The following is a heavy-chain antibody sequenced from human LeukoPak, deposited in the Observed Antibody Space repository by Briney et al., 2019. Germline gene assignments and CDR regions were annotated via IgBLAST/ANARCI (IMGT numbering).Heavy chain of an antibody. D-gene: IGHD3-10*01. CDR3: GAYGSGVYYPFT. CDR2: IYASGDT. V-gene: IGHV4-4*07. CDR1: GASINSYS. Sequence: SETLCLTCIVSGASINSYSWSWVRQPAGKGLEWIGRIYASGDTNYNPSLNSRVTMSVDKSRNQFSLKLTSVTAADAAVYFCGAYGSGVYYPFTWGQGTLVTVSS. J-gene: IGHJ1*01.